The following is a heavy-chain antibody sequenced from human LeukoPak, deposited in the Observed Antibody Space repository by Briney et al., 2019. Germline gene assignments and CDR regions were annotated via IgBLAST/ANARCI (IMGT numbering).Heavy chain of an antibody. V-gene: IGHV3-21*01. CDR3: GRDVLGETGAGGP. CDR1: GFTFSGYT. D-gene: IGHD3-10*01. Sequence: PAGSLRLSCTGSGFTFSGYTMNWVRQAPGQGLEWVSSISPSGDSTWNADAVKGRFTNFRDNSRNSVTLQMNSLRADDTAMYYCGRDVLGETGAGGPWGQGALVTVSS. CDR2: ISPSGDST. J-gene: IGHJ5*02.